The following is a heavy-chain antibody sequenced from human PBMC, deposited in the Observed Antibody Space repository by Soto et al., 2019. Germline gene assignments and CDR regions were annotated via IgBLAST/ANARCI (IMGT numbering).Heavy chain of an antibody. CDR1: GFTFSSYS. CDR2: ISSSSSTI. Sequence: EVQLVESGGGLVQPGGSLRLSCAASGFTFSSYSMNWVRQAPEKGLEWVSYISSSSSTIYYADSVKGRFTISRDNAKNSLYLQMNSLRDEDTAVYYCARDGRMQSIAARPWWFDPWGQGTLVTVSS. D-gene: IGHD6-6*01. J-gene: IGHJ5*02. V-gene: IGHV3-48*02. CDR3: ARDGRMQSIAARPWWFDP.